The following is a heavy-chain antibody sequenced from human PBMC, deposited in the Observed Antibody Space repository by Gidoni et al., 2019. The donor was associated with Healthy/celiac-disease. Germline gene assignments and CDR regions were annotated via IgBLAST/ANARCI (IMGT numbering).Heavy chain of an antibody. V-gene: IGHV3-13*01. CDR3: ARVARDIVVVPAAPYWYFDL. J-gene: IGHJ2*01. D-gene: IGHD2-2*01. Sequence: EVQLVESGGGLVQPGGSLRLSCAASGFTFSSYDMHWVRQATGKGLEWVSAIGTAGDTYYPGSVKGRFTISRENAKNSLYLQMNSLRAGDTAVYYCARVARDIVVVPAAPYWYFDLWGRGTLVTVSS. CDR2: IGTAGDT. CDR1: GFTFSSYD.